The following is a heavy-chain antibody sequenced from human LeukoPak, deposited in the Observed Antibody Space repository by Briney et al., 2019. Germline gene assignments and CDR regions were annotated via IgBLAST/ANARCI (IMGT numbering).Heavy chain of an antibody. D-gene: IGHD1-26*01. J-gene: IGHJ4*02. V-gene: IGHV1-3*01. CDR3: ARDGCEWQLLLDS. CDR2: INAGTGNT. CDR1: GYTFPIYA. Sequence: ASVKVSCKASGYTFPIYAIHWVRQAPGQSLEWMGWINAGTGNTKYSQKFQGRVTITRDTSASTAYMELSTLRSEDTAVYYCARDGCEWQLLLDSWGQGTLVTVSS.